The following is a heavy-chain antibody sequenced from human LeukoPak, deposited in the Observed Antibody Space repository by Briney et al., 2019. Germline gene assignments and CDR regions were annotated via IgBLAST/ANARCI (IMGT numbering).Heavy chain of an antibody. J-gene: IGHJ3*02. Sequence: ASVKVSCKASGYTFTSYGISWVRQAPGQGLEWMGWISAYNGNTNYAQKLQGRVTMTTDTSTSTAYLELRSLSSDDTAVYYCARDRCSSTSCYLLAPLGTSPDAFDIRGLGTMVTVSS. D-gene: IGHD2-2*01. V-gene: IGHV1-18*01. CDR2: ISAYNGNT. CDR1: GYTFTSYG. CDR3: ARDRCSSTSCYLLAPLGTSPDAFDI.